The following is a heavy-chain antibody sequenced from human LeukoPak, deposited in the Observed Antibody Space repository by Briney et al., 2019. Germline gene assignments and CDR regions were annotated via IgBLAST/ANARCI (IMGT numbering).Heavy chain of an antibody. V-gene: IGHV1-2*02. CDR2: INPNSGGT. D-gene: IGHD4-23*01. CDR3: ASTGYGGTYDAFDI. J-gene: IGHJ3*02. Sequence: ASVKVSCKASGYTITGYYMHWVRQAPGQGLEWMGWINPNSGGTNYAQKFQGRVTMTWDTSISTTYMEMSRLRSDDTAVFYCASTGYGGTYDAFDIWGQGTMVTVSS. CDR1: GYTITGYY.